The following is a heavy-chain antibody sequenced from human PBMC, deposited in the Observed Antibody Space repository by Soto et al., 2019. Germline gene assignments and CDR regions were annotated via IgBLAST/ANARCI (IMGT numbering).Heavy chain of an antibody. CDR3: ARKDIVATGFDY. V-gene: IGHV4-59*08. Sequence: SETLSLTCTVSGGSISSYYWSWIRQPPGKGLEWIGYIYYSGSTNYNPSLKSRVTISVDTSKNQFSLKLSSVTAADTAVYYCARKDIVATGFDYWGQGTLVTVS. CDR1: GGSISSYY. D-gene: IGHD5-12*01. J-gene: IGHJ4*02. CDR2: IYYSGST.